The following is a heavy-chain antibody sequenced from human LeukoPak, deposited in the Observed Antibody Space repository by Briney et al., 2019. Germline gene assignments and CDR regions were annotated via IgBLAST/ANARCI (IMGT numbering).Heavy chain of an antibody. J-gene: IGHJ4*02. Sequence: PGGSLRLSCAASGFTISKCWMFCVRQAPGKGLESVSRINTDGTVTTYADSVKGRFTVSRDNADNTMFLQMNSVRDEDTAVYYCATKQWLAPPPDSWGQGTPVTVSS. CDR2: INTDGTVT. V-gene: IGHV3-74*01. D-gene: IGHD6-19*01. CDR1: GFTISKCW. CDR3: ATKQWLAPPPDS.